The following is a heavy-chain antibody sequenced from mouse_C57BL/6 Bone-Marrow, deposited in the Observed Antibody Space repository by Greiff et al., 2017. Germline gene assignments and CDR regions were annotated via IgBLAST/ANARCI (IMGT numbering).Heavy chain of an antibody. CDR2: ISNLAYSI. J-gene: IGHJ4*01. V-gene: IGHV5-15*01. Sequence: EVQLVESGGGLVQPGGSLKLSCAASGFTFSDYGMAWVRQAPRKGPEWVAFISNLAYSIYYADTVTGRFTISRENAKNTLYLERSSLRSEDTAMYYCARHEDGYPLAMDYWGQGTSVTVSS. CDR1: GFTFSDYG. CDR3: ARHEDGYPLAMDY. D-gene: IGHD2-3*01.